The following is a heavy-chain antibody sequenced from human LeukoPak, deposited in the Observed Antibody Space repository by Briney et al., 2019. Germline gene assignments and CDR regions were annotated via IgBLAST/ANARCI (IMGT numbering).Heavy chain of an antibody. V-gene: IGHV4-39*07. CDR2: IYYSGST. J-gene: IGHJ6*03. CDR3: ARARPPRFLEWLSYKYYYYYMDV. D-gene: IGHD3-3*01. Sequence: SETLSLTCTVSGGSISSSSYYWGWIRQPPGKGLEWIGSIYYSGSTYYNPSLKSRVTISVDTSKNQFSLKLSSVTAADMAVYYCARARPPRFLEWLSYKYYYYYMDVWGKGTTVTVSS. CDR1: GGSISSSSYY.